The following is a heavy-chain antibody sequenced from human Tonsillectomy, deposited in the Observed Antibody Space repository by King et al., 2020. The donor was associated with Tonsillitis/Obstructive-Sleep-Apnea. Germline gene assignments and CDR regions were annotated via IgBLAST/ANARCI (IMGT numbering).Heavy chain of an antibody. V-gene: IGHV3-64D*06. J-gene: IGHJ4*02. D-gene: IGHD3-3*02. CDR3: VKSLSQGLAPHDC. Sequence: VQLVESGGGLVQPGGSLRLSCSASGFTFSSYSMHWVRQAPGEGLEYVSGINNDGCYTPYADSVKGRFSISRDNSKNTLYLQMNSLRVEDTALYYCVKSLSQGLAPHDCWGRGILVTVSP. CDR1: GFTFSSYS. CDR2: INNDGCYT.